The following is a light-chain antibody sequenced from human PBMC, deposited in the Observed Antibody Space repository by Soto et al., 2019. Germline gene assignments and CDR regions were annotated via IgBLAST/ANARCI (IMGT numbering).Light chain of an antibody. CDR1: NIEAYS. CDR3: QVWHSLSDHVV. J-gene: IGLJ2*01. CDR2: DDS. V-gene: IGLV3-21*02. Sequence: SYELTQPPSLSVFPGQTATITCGGKNIEAYSVHWYQVKPGQAPVLVLYDDSDRPSGIPERFSGSYSGNTASLTISRVEADDEADYYCQVWHSLSDHVVFGGGTQLTVL.